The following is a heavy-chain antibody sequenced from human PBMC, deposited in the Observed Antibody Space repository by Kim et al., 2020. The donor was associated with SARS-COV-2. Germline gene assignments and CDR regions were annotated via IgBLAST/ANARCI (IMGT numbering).Heavy chain of an antibody. CDR3: ARTLATRLRGRGYFYYYG. J-gene: IGHJ6*01. Sequence: SETLSLTCAVYGGSFSDFYWTWIRQSPGRGLEWIGEINHSGSSNNNPSLKSRVTISVDTSKSQFSLRLRSVTAADTAVYYCARTLATRLRGRGYFYYYG. CDR2: INHSGSS. CDR1: GGSFSDFY. V-gene: IGHV4-34*01. D-gene: IGHD6-6*01.